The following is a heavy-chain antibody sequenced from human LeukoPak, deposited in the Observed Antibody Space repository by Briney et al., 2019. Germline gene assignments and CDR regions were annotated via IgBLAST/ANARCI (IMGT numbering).Heavy chain of an antibody. CDR1: GFSLSAYA. CDR3: ARDGGTAYYYFDY. V-gene: IGHV3-30-3*01. CDR2: ISYDGDRK. D-gene: IGHD3-9*01. Sequence: GGSLRLSCATSGFSLSAYAMHWVRQAPGKGLEWVAIISYDGDRKFYADSVKGRFTISRDISNNMVYLQMSSLRVEDTAMYYCARDGGTAYYYFDYWSQGTLVTVSS. J-gene: IGHJ4*02.